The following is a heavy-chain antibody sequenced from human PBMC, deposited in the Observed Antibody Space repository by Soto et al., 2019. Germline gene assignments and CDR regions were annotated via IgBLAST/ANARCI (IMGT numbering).Heavy chain of an antibody. D-gene: IGHD3-22*01. V-gene: IGHV4-30-4*01. CDR3: ARDRGNYYDSSGYYYFGYFDY. CDR2: IYYSGST. J-gene: IGHJ4*02. CDR1: GGSISSGDYY. Sequence: SETLSLTCTVSGGSISSGDYYWSWIRRPPGKGLEWIGYIYYSGSTYYNPSLKSRVTISVDTSKNQFSLKLSSVTAADTAVYYCARDRGNYYDSSGYYYFGYFDYWGQGTLVTVSS.